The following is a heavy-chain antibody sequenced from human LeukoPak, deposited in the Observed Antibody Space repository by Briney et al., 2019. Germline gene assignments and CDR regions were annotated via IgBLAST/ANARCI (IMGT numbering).Heavy chain of an antibody. CDR3: AREEYFYDWSGSSTTTDS. CDR1: GNTFNGYG. J-gene: IGHJ4*02. CDR2: ISAYNGDT. V-gene: IGHV1-18*01. D-gene: IGHD3-3*01. Sequence: VASVKVSCKTSGNTFNGYGITWVRQVPGQGLEWMGWISAYNGDTKYAQKLQDRVTMTTDTSTNTAYMELRSLRSDDTAVYYCAREEYFYDWSGSSTTTDSWGQGTLVTVSS.